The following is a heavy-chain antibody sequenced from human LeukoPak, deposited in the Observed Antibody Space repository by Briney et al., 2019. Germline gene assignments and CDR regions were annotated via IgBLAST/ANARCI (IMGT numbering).Heavy chain of an antibody. CDR1: GFTFDDYT. V-gene: IGHV3-43*01. J-gene: IGHJ4*02. D-gene: IGHD3-3*01. CDR2: ITWDGNNT. CDR3: AKVAVLRFLEWLEVDY. Sequence: GGSLRLSCAASGFTFDDYTMHWVRQAPGKGLEWVSLITWDGNNTYYADSVKGRFTISRDNSKNSLYLQMNSLRAEDTAVYYCAKVAVLRFLEWLEVDYWGQGTLVTVSS.